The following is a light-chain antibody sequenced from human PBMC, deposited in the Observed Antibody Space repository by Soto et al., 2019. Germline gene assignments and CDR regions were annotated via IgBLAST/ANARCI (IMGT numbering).Light chain of an antibody. J-gene: IGLJ2*01. V-gene: IGLV2-14*01. CDR3: SSYIPQSVI. CDR2: EVT. Sequence: QSALTQPASVSGSLGQSITISCTGTSSDVGSFNYVSWYRQSPTKAPELIIYEVTNRPSGVSNRFSGSKSGNTASLTISGLQAEDEADYYCSSYIPQSVIFGGGTKLTVL. CDR1: SSDVGSFNY.